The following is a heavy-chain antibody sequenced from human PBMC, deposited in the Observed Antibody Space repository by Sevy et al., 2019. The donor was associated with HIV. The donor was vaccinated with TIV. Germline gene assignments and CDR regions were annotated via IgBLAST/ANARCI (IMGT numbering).Heavy chain of an antibody. CDR2: ISISGADK. Sequence: GGSLRLSCAASGFTLSSYAMSWVRQAPGKGLEWVSSISISGADKYYADSVKGRFTISRDNSQNRLYLQMNSLRAEDTALYYCAKALVETEDKNEFDPWGQGTVVTVSS. J-gene: IGHJ5*02. D-gene: IGHD2-8*02. CDR1: GFTLSSYA. V-gene: IGHV3-23*01. CDR3: AKALVETEDKNEFDP.